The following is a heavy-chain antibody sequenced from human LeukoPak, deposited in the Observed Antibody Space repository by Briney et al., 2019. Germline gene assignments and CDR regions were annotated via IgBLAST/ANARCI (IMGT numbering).Heavy chain of an antibody. D-gene: IGHD1-26*01. CDR3: ARDDAMGATIDY. J-gene: IGHJ4*02. Sequence: GGSLRLSCAASGFTFRSYEMNWVRQAPGKGLEWVSYISSSGSTIYYADSVKGRFTISRENAKNSLYLQINSLRAEDTAVYYCARDDAMGATIDYWGQGPLVTVSS. V-gene: IGHV3-48*03. CDR2: ISSSGSTI. CDR1: GFTFRSYE.